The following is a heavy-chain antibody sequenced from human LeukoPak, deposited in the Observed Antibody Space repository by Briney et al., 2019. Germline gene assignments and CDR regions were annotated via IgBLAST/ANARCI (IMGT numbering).Heavy chain of an antibody. D-gene: IGHD3-10*01. CDR3: ARDYERIIMVRRVPLSPQTVFDP. CDR2: INPNSGGT. Sequence: EASVKVSCKTSGYTFTDYYIHWVRQAPGQGPEWMGWINPNSGGTNYAQNLQGRVTMTRDTSISTAYMELSRLRSDDTAVYYCARDYERIIMVRRVPLSPQTVFDPWGQGTLVTVSS. J-gene: IGHJ5*02. V-gene: IGHV1-2*02. CDR1: GYTFTDYY.